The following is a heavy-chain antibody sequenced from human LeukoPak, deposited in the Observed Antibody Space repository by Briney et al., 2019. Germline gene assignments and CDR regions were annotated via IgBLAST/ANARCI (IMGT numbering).Heavy chain of an antibody. CDR3: ARQLAVAGTLDYFQH. D-gene: IGHD6-19*01. J-gene: IGHJ1*01. Sequence: KPREPLRISCKGSGYSFTSYWISWVRQMPGKGLEWMGRNDPSDSYTNYSPSFQGHVTISADKSISTAYLQWSSLKASDTAMYYCARQLAVAGTLDYFQHWGQGTLVTVSS. CDR2: NDPSDSYT. V-gene: IGHV5-10-1*01. CDR1: GYSFTSYW.